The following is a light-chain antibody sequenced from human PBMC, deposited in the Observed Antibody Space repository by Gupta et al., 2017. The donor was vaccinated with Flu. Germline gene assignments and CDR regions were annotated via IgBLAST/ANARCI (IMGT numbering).Light chain of an antibody. CDR1: SNDVGGSNR. CDR3: SSHAGRVTWV. CDR2: DVT. J-gene: IGLJ1*01. V-gene: IGLV2-11*01. Sequence: QSAPTQPRSVSGSPGQSVTSSCTGSSNDVGGSNRVSWYQQRPGKAPKLILYDVTERPSGVPDRFSGSKSGNTASLTISGLQADDEADYYCSSHAGRVTWVFGIGTTVTVL.